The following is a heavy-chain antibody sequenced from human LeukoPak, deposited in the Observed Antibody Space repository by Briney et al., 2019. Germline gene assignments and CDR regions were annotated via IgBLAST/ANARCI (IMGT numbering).Heavy chain of an antibody. V-gene: IGHV4-39*01. CDR3: ARRDSSGWYPLIDY. Sequence: SSETLSLTCTVSGGSISSSRYYWGWIRQPPGKGLEWIGSIYYSGSTYYNPSLKSRVTISVDTSKNQFSLKLSSVTAADTAVYYCARRDSSGWYPLIDYWGQGTLVTVSS. D-gene: IGHD6-19*01. CDR1: GGSISSSRYY. CDR2: IYYSGST. J-gene: IGHJ4*02.